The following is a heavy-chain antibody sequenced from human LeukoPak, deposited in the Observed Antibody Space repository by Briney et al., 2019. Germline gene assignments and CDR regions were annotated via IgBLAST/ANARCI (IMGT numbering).Heavy chain of an antibody. J-gene: IGHJ4*02. CDR2: ISYDGSNK. V-gene: IGHV3-30*04. CDR3: AKDWNSGWYPGDY. D-gene: IGHD6-19*01. CDR1: GFTFSGSP. Sequence: GGPLKLSCAASGFTFSGSPMHWVSQAPGKGLEGVAVISYDGSNKYYADSVKGRFTISRDNSKNTLYLQMNSLRAEDTAVYYCAKDWNSGWYPGDYWGQGTLVTVSS.